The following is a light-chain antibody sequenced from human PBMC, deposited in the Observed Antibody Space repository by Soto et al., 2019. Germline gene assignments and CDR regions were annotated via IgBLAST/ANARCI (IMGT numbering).Light chain of an antibody. J-gene: IGKJ1*01. Sequence: EIVLTLPPATLSLSPGERATLSCRASQSVSSYLAWYQQKRGQAPRLLIYGASSRATGIPDRFSGSGSGTDFTLTISRLEPEDFAVYYCQQYGSLPRTFGQGTKVDIK. CDR2: GAS. CDR1: QSVSSY. CDR3: QQYGSLPRT. V-gene: IGKV3-20*01.